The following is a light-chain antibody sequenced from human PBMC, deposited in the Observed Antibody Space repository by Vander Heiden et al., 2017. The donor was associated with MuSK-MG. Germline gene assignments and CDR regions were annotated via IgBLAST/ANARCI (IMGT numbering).Light chain of an antibody. CDR2: DDS. CDR3: QVGDRSSDHPV. V-gene: IGLV3-21*02. Sequence: SYVLTQPPSVSVAPGPTARITCGGNNIGSKSVHWYQQKPGQAPGLVVYDDSDRPSGIPERFSGSNSGNTATLTISRVEAGDEADYYCQVGDRSSDHPVFGGGTKLTVL. J-gene: IGLJ3*02. CDR1: NIGSKS.